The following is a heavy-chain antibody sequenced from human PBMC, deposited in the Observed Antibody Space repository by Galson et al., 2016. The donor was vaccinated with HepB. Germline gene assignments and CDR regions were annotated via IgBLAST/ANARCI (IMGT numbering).Heavy chain of an antibody. CDR2: ISSSSAFI. CDR3: ARDRGYSGYGAYNWFDP. V-gene: IGHV3-21*01. Sequence: SLRLSCAASGFPFSSYGMNWVRQAPGKGLERVSSISSSSAFIYYADSLKGQFTISRDNAKDSLYLQINSLRGEDTAVYYCARDRGYSGYGAYNWFDPWGQGTLVTVSS. D-gene: IGHD5-12*01. J-gene: IGHJ5*02. CDR1: GFPFSSYG.